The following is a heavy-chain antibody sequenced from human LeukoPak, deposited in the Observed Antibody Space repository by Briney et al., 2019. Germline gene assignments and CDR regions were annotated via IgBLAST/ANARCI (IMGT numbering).Heavy chain of an antibody. J-gene: IGHJ5*02. CDR3: ARDQGDSGYDHNWFDP. CDR2: IKSKTDGGTT. D-gene: IGHD5-12*01. V-gene: IGHV3-15*01. Sequence: GGSLRLSCAASGFTFSNAWMSWVRQAPGKGLEWVGRIKSKTDGGTTDYAAPVKGRFTISRDDSKNTLYLQMNSLRAEDTAVYYCARDQGDSGYDHNWFDPWGQGTLVTVSS. CDR1: GFTFSNAW.